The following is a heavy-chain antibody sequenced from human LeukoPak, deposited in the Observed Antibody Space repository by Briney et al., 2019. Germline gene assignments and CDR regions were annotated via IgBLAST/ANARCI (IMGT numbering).Heavy chain of an antibody. CDR3: AREFSGWYL. CDR2: ISYDGSNK. CDR1: GFTFSSYW. Sequence: GGSLRLSCAASGFTFSSYWMNWVRQAPGKGLEWVAVISYDGSNKYYADSVKGRFTISRDNSKNTLYLQMNSLRPEDTAVYYCAREFSGWYLWGQGTLVTVSS. J-gene: IGHJ5*02. V-gene: IGHV3-30*03. D-gene: IGHD6-19*01.